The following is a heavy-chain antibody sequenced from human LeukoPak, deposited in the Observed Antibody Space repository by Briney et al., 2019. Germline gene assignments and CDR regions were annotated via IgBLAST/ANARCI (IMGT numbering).Heavy chain of an antibody. D-gene: IGHD4-23*01. Sequence: GGSLRLSCAASGYTFNDYAMLWVRQAPGKGLEWVSLISGDGGSTYYADSVKGRFTISRDNSKNSLYLQMNSLRTEDTALYYCATSDYGGPYWYFDLWGRGTLVTVSS. J-gene: IGHJ2*01. V-gene: IGHV3-43*02. CDR1: GYTFNDYA. CDR2: ISGDGGST. CDR3: ATSDYGGPYWYFDL.